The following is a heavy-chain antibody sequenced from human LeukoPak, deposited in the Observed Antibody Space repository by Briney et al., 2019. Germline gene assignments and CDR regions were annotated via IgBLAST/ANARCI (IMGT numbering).Heavy chain of an antibody. J-gene: IGHJ4*02. CDR3: ASESLYCSGGSCYDY. CDR1: GFTVSSNY. Sequence: GGSLRLSCAASGFTVSSNYMSWVRQAPGKGLEWVSVIYSGGSTYYADSVKGRFTISRDNSKNTLYLQMNSLRAEDTAVYYCASESLYCSGGSCYDYWGQGTLVTVSS. D-gene: IGHD2-15*01. V-gene: IGHV3-66*01. CDR2: IYSGGST.